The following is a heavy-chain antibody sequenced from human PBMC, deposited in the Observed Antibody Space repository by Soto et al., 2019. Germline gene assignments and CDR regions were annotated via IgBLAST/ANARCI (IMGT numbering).Heavy chain of an antibody. CDR1: GFIFQNYA. D-gene: IGHD3-16*01. CDR3: AKVIVLGASTIEY. Sequence: EEQVLESGGGLAQPGGSLRLSCVASGFIFQNYAMSWVRQTPGKGLEWVSVINGGGNTTFYADSVKGRFTVSRDNSRNMVYLDMNSLRVEDTAVYSCAKVIVLGASTIEYWGLGTPVIVSS. J-gene: IGHJ4*01. CDR2: INGGGNTT. V-gene: IGHV3-23*01.